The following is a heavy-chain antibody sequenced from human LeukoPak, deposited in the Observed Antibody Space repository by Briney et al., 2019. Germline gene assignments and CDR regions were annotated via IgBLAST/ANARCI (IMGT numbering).Heavy chain of an antibody. CDR3: ARRDRYWGYFDA. V-gene: IGHV4-39*01. Sequence: PSETLSLTCSVSGGSLSSSYHWGWIRQPPGKGLEWVGSINYSGTTYYNPSLESRVTISRGTSNNQFALEVSSVTAADTAVYHCARRDRYWGYFDAWGQGILVTVSS. CDR1: GGSLSSSYH. D-gene: IGHD2-21*01. J-gene: IGHJ5*02. CDR2: INYSGTT.